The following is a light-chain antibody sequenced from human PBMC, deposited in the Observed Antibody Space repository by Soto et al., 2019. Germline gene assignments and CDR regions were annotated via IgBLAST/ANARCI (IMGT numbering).Light chain of an antibody. J-gene: IGLJ3*02. CDR3: AAWDDSLNGWV. V-gene: IGLV1-44*01. CDR2: TNY. CDR1: SFNIGRNP. Sequence: QLVLTQPPSASGTPGQRVTISCSGTSFNIGRNPVNWFQQLPGTAPKLLIYTNYQRPSGVADRFSGSRSGTSASLAIIGLQSDDEGDYYCAAWDDSLNGWVFGGRTKLTVL.